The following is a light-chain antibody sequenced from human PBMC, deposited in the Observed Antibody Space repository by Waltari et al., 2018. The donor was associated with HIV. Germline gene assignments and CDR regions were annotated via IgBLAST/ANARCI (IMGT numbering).Light chain of an antibody. Sequence: DIQMTQSPSPLSASVGDRVTITCRASHSVSSRVAWYQQKPGKAPKLLIYGASSLKSAVPARFSGSGSGTEFTLTISGLQPDDFATYYCQQDRYSPWTFGQGTKVDI. CDR3: QQDRYSPWT. J-gene: IGKJ1*01. V-gene: IGKV1-5*03. CDR2: GAS. CDR1: HSVSSR.